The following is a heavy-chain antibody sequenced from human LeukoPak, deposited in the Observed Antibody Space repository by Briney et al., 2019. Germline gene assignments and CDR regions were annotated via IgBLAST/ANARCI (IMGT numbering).Heavy chain of an antibody. CDR1: GFTFSSYG. CDR3: AKNGGSGSSEVDY. D-gene: IGHD1-26*01. Sequence: GGSLRLSCAASGFTFSSYGMSWVRQAPGKGLGWVSGINWNGGSTGYADSVKGRFTISRDNSKNTLYLQMNSLRAEDTAVYYCAKNGGSGSSEVDYWGQGTLVTVSS. J-gene: IGHJ4*02. CDR2: INWNGGST. V-gene: IGHV3-23*01.